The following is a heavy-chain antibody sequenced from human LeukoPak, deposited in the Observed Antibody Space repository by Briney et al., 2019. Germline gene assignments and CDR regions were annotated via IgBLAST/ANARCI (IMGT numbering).Heavy chain of an antibody. J-gene: IGHJ5*02. V-gene: IGHV3-48*04. CDR2: ISSSGNAI. CDR1: GFSFSSYS. Sequence: GGSLRLSCAASGFSFSSYSMNWVRQAPGKGLEWVSYISSSGNAISYADSVKGRFTISRDNAKNSLYLQMNSLRAEDTAVYYCYCSSTSCSVSWGQGTLVSVSS. D-gene: IGHD2-2*01. CDR3: YCSSTSCSVS.